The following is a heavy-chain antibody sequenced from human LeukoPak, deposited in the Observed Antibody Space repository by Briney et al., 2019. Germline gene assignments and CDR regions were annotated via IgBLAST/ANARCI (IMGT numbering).Heavy chain of an antibody. J-gene: IGHJ4*02. CDR1: GFTFSSYA. D-gene: IGHD4-17*01. CDR3: AQDGGDYSDFDY. V-gene: IGHV3-30*04. CDR2: ISYDGSNK. Sequence: PGGSLRLSCAASGFTFSSYAMHWVRQAPGKGLEWVAVISYDGSNKYYADSVKGRFTISRDNSKNTLYLLMNTLRAEDTAVYYCAQDGGDYSDFDYWGQGTLVTVSS.